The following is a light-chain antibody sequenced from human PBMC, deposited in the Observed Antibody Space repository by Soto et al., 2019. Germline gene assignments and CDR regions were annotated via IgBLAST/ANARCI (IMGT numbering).Light chain of an antibody. CDR2: EVT. CDR3: CSYAGDYVV. Sequence: QSALTQPRSVYGSPGQSVTISCTGTSSDVGGYNFVSWYQHQPGKAPKFMIYEVTKRPSGVPDRFSGSKSGNTASLTISGLQTEDEGDYYCCSYAGDYVVFGGGTKLTVL. V-gene: IGLV2-11*01. CDR1: SSDVGGYNF. J-gene: IGLJ2*01.